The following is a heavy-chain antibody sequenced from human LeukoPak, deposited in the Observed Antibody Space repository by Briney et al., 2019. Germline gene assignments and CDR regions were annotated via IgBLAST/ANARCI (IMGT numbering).Heavy chain of an antibody. D-gene: IGHD6-13*01. CDR3: ARDPGKYSSSWANYGMDV. V-gene: IGHV1-3*01. CDR1: GYTFTSYA. Sequence: GASVKVSCKASGYTFTSYAMHWVRQAPGQRLEWMGWINAGNGNTKYSQKFQGRVTITRDTPASTAYMELSSLRSEDTAVYYCARDPGKYSSSWANYGMDVWGQGTTVTVSS. CDR2: INAGNGNT. J-gene: IGHJ6*02.